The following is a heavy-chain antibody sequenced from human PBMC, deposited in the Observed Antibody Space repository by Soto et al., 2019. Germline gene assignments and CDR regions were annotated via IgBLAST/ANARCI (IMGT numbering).Heavy chain of an antibody. Sequence: GKVSRKASGYTFTSYYMPWVRQAPGQGLEWMGIINPSGGSTSYAQKFQGRVTMTRDTSTSTVYMELGSLSSEDTAVYYCARGKVVAEYYYYYGMDVWGQGTTVTVSS. CDR3: ARGKVVAEYYYYYGMDV. CDR1: GYTFTSYY. D-gene: IGHD5-12*01. J-gene: IGHJ6*02. V-gene: IGHV1-46*01. CDR2: INPSGGST.